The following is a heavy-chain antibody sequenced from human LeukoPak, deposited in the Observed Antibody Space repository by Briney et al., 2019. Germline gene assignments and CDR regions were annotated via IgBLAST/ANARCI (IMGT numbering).Heavy chain of an antibody. Sequence: PSETLSLTCTVSGGSISSGGYYWSWIRQHPGKGLEWIGYIYYSGNTNYNPSLKSRVAVSVDTSKNQFSLKLSSVTAADTALYYCARGGYSYGFEYWGQGTLVTVSS. J-gene: IGHJ4*02. CDR2: IYYSGNT. CDR3: ARGGYSYGFEY. CDR1: GGSISSGGYY. D-gene: IGHD5-18*01. V-gene: IGHV4-61*08.